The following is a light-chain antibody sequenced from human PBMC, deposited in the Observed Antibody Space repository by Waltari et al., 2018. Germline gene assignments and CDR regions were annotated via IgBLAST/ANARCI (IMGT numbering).Light chain of an antibody. V-gene: IGLV3-25*03. CDR3: QSADSSGSYEV. CDR1: ALPNQY. J-gene: IGLJ1*01. CDR2: KNN. Sequence: SYELTQPPSVSVSPGQTARITCSGNALPNQYGNWYQQKPGQAPVGVKYKNNKEPSGIPGRFSGSSSGTTVTLTISGVQAGDEAYYYCQSADSSGSYEVFGTGTKVSVL.